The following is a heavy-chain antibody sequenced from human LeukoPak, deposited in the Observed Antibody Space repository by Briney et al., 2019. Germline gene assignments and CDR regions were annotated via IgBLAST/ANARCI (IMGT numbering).Heavy chain of an antibody. CDR1: GFTFSSYA. CDR3: AKDVPVGTMFGRGQDYFDY. J-gene: IGHJ4*02. Sequence: GGSLRLSCAASGFTFSSYAMSWVRQAPGKGLEWVSIISGSGGSTSYADSVKGRFTISRDNSKNTLYLQMNGLRAEDTALYYCAKDVPVGTMFGRGQDYFDYWGQGTLVTVSS. CDR2: ISGSGGST. D-gene: IGHD3-3*01. V-gene: IGHV3-23*01.